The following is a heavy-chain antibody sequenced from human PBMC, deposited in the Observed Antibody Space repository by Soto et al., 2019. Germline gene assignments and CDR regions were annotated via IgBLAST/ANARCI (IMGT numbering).Heavy chain of an antibody. J-gene: IGHJ6*02. D-gene: IGHD5-18*01. CDR1: GGTFSSYA. V-gene: IGHV1-69*12. CDR3: ARAGTAMVYYYYYGMDV. Sequence: QVQLVQSGAEVKKPGSSVKVSCKASGGTFSSYAISWVRQAPGQGLEWMGGIIPIFGTANYAQKFQGRVTITADESTSTAYMELSSLRSEDTAVYYCARAGTAMVYYYYYGMDVWGQVTTVTVSS. CDR2: IIPIFGTA.